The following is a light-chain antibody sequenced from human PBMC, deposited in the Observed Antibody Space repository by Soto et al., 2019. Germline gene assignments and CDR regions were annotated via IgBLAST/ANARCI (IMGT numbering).Light chain of an antibody. J-gene: IGKJ1*01. CDR1: QSVSSN. V-gene: IGKV3-15*01. Sequence: EIVLTQSPVTLSLSSRVRATLSCRSSQSVSSNLGWYQQKTXKAPRLVIYGASTRATGITARFSGSGSGTEFTITISSLQSEDFAVYYCQQYNNWTTFGQGTKVDIK. CDR3: QQYNNWTT. CDR2: GAS.